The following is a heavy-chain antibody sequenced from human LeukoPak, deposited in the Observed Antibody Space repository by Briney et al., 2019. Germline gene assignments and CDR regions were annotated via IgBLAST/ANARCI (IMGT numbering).Heavy chain of an antibody. CDR1: GYSISSSNW. V-gene: IGHV4-28*01. D-gene: IGHD3-10*01. CDR2: IYYSGRT. Sequence: SDTLSLTCAVSGYSISSSNWWGWIRQPPGKGLEWIGYIYYSGRTYYNPSLKSRVTMSVDTSKNQFSLKLSSVTAVDTAVYYCARNLKEYYFDYWGQGTLVTVSS. J-gene: IGHJ4*02. CDR3: ARNLKEYYFDY.